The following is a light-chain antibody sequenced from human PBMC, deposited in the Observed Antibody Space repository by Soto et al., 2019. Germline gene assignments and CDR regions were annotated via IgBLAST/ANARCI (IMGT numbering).Light chain of an antibody. J-gene: IGLJ1*01. CDR2: EGS. V-gene: IGLV2-23*01. CDR3: CSYADSSTYV. CDR1: SSVVGYYNV. Sequence: QSVLTQPASVSGSPGQSLTISCTGTSSVVGYYNVVSWYQQHPGKDPKLMIYEGSKRPSGVSNRFSGSKSGNTASLTISGLQAEDEADYYCCSYADSSTYVFGTGNKVTVL.